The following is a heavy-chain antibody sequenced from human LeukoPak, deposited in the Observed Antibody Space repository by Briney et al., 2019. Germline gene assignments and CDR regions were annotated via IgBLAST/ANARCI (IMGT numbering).Heavy chain of an antibody. D-gene: IGHD6-13*01. CDR3: ASPIAAAGRGNDY. V-gene: IGHV3-73*01. J-gene: IGHJ4*02. CDR1: GFTFSGSA. Sequence: PGGSLRLSCAASGFTFSGSAMHWVRQASGKGLEWVGRIRSKANSYATAYAASVKGRFTISRDDSKNTAYLQMNCLRTEDTAVYYCASPIAAAGRGNDYWGQGTLVTVSS. CDR2: IRSKANSYAT.